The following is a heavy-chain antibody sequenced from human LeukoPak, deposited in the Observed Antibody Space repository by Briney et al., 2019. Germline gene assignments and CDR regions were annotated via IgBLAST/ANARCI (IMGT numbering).Heavy chain of an antibody. V-gene: IGHV3-21*01. CDR3: ARDSGATSINFDY. J-gene: IGHJ4*02. Sequence: GGSLRLSCAASGFTFSSYSMNWVRQAPGKGLEWVSSISSSSSYIYYADSVKGRFTISRDNAKNSLYLQMNSLRAEDTAVYYCARDSGATSINFDYWGQGTLVTVSS. CDR1: GFTFSSYS. D-gene: IGHD1-26*01. CDR2: ISSSSSYI.